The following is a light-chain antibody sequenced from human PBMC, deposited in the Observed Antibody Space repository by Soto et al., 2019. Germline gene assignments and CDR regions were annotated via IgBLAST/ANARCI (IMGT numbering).Light chain of an antibody. V-gene: IGKV3-20*01. CDR3: QQYGSSPAIP. CDR2: GAS. J-gene: IGKJ5*01. Sequence: EIVMTQSPATLSVSPGERATLSYTASQSVSSNLAWYQQKPGQAPRLLIYGASSRATGIPDRFSGSGSGTDFTLTISRLEPEDFAVYYCQQYGSSPAIPFGQGTRLE. CDR1: QSVSSN.